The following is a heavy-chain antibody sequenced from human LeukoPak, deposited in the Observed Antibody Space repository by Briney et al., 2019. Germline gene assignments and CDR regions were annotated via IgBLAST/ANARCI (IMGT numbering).Heavy chain of an antibody. Sequence: SETLSLTCTVSGGSISNYYWSWIRQPPGKGLEWIAYIYSSGTTNYNPSLKGRVTISVDTSKSQFSLKLSSATAADTAVYYCATGRSIRYFDYWGQGTLLTVSS. CDR1: GGSISNYY. CDR2: IYSSGTT. D-gene: IGHD3-9*01. J-gene: IGHJ4*02. V-gene: IGHV4-59*08. CDR3: ATGRSIRYFDY.